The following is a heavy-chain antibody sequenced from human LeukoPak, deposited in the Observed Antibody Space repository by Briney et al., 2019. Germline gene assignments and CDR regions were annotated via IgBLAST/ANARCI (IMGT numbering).Heavy chain of an antibody. CDR2: IIPIFGTA. CDR3: ARGHEDDILTGPQDYYYRDV. V-gene: IGHV1-69*05. CDR1: GGTFSSYA. J-gene: IGHJ6*03. Sequence: GASVKVSCKASGGTFSSYAISWVRQAPGQGLEWMGGIIPIFGTANYAQKSQGRDTITTDESTSTAYMELSSLRSEDTAVYYCARGHEDDILTGPQDYYYRDVWGKGTTVTVSS. D-gene: IGHD3-9*01.